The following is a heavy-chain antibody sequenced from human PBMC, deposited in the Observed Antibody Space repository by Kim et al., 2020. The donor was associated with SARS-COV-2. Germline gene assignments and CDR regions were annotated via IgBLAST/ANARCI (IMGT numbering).Heavy chain of an antibody. J-gene: IGHJ4*02. CDR1: GFTFSNYG. D-gene: IGHD3-22*01. CDR2: VSYDGRNT. V-gene: IGHV3-30*18. Sequence: GGSLRLSCVASGFTFSNYGMHWVRQAPGKGLEWVAIVSYDGRNTFYAGSVKGRFTISRDNSKNTLYLQMNSLRTEDTALYYCVKEAAFTTIVVDYYFDYWGQGTLVTVSS. CDR3: VKEAAFTTIVVDYYFDY.